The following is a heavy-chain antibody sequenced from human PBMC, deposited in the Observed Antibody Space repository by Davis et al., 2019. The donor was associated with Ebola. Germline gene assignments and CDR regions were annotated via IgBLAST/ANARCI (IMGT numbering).Heavy chain of an antibody. CDR2: IYYRGTT. V-gene: IGHV4-39*01. CDR1: GGSISSNNYY. D-gene: IGHD3-16*01. J-gene: IGHJ6*02. CDR3: ARGEGDYYYGMDV. Sequence: MPSETLSLTCTVSGGSISSNNYYWGWIRQPPGKGLEWIGSIYYRGTTYYTPSLKSRVTISVDTSKNQFSLKVYSVTAADTGVYYCARGEGDYYYGMDVWGQGTTVTVSS.